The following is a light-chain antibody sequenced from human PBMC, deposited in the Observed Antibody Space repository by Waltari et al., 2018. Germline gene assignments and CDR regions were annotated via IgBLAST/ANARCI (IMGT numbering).Light chain of an antibody. J-gene: IGKJ1*01. CDR3: QQFNNRPPWT. CDR1: QSVSRN. Sequence: EIVMTQSPATLSVSPGERATLSCRASQSVSRNLAWYQQKPGQGPRLLIYGASNRAPGVPARFSGSGSGTDFTLTIDSLQSEDLAVYYCQQFNNRPPWTFGQGTKVEIK. CDR2: GAS. V-gene: IGKV3-15*01.